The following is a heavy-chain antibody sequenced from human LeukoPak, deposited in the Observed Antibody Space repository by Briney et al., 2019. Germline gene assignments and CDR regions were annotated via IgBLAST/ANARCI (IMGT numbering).Heavy chain of an antibody. D-gene: IGHD3-10*01. CDR3: AGRGLHGSGSYYYYYYMDV. Sequence: SVKVSCKASGGTFSSYAISWVRQAPGQGLEWMGRIIPIFGTANYAQKFQGRVTITADKSTSTAYMELSSLRSEDTAVYYCAGRGLHGSGSYYYYYYMDVWGKGTTVTVSS. CDR2: IIPIFGTA. V-gene: IGHV1-69*06. J-gene: IGHJ6*03. CDR1: GGTFSSYA.